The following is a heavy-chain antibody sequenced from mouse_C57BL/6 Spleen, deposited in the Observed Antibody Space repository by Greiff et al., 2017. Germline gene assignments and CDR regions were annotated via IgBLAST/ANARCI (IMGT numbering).Heavy chain of an antibody. V-gene: IGHV1-15*01. D-gene: IGHD2-5*01. J-gene: IGHJ2*01. CDR1: GYTFTDYE. CDR2: IDPETGGT. Sequence: VQLVESGAELVRPGASVTLSCKASGYTFTDYEMHWVKQTPVHGLEWIGAIDPETGGTAYNQKFKGKAILTADKSSSTAYMELRSLTSEDSAVYYCTRKGTYYSNYDYFDYWGQGTTLTVSS. CDR3: TRKGTYYSNYDYFDY.